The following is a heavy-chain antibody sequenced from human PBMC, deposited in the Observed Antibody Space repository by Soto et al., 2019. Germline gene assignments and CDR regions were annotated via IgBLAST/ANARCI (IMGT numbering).Heavy chain of an antibody. CDR2: ISGSGGST. V-gene: IGHV3-23*01. D-gene: IGHD6-13*01. Sequence: GGSLRLSCAASGFTFSSYAMSWVRQAPGKGLEWVSAISGSGGSTYYADSVKGRFTISRDNSKNTLYLQMNSLRAEDTAVYYCARSLSWQQLVRGAPFDYWGHGTLVTVSS. CDR3: ARSLSWQQLVRGAPFDY. CDR1: GFTFSSYA. J-gene: IGHJ4*01.